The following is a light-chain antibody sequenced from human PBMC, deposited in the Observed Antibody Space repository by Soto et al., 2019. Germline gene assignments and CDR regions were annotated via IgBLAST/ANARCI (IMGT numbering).Light chain of an antibody. CDR3: LLYYSGTRV. J-gene: IGLJ2*01. Sequence: QTVVTQEPSLTVSPGGTVTLTCGSSTGAVTSGHYPYWFQQRPGQAPRTLIYDTSTKHSWTPARFSGSFLGGKAALTLSGAQPEDEAEYHCLLYYSGTRVFGGGTQLTVL. V-gene: IGLV7-46*01. CDR1: TGAVTSGHY. CDR2: DTS.